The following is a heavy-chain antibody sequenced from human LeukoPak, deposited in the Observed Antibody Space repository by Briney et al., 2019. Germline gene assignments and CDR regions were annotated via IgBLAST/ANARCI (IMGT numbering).Heavy chain of an antibody. CDR2: IRYSGSP. J-gene: IGHJ5*02. D-gene: IGHD5/OR15-5a*01. Sequence: SETLSLTCNVSGGSISSNTYFWGWIRRPPGKGLEWIGSIRYSGSPYYNPSLKSRVTISVDTSKNQFSLNLSSLTAADTAVYYCATSDTVSTYNWFDTWGQGTLVTVS. CDR3: ATSDTVSTYNWFDT. CDR1: GGSISSNTYF. V-gene: IGHV4-39*01.